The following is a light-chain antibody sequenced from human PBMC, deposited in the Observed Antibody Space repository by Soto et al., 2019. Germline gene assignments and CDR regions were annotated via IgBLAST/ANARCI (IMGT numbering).Light chain of an antibody. CDR1: SFNIGNNG. CDR2: YDD. J-gene: IGLJ3*02. V-gene: IGLV1-36*01. CDR3: AAWDDSLNAWV. Sequence: QSVLTQPPSVSEAPWQRVTISCSGSSFNIGNNGVSWYQQLPGEAPKLIMYYDDLLSSGVSDRFAGSKSGTSASLAISGLQSEDEADYYCAAWDDSLNAWVFGGGTKLTV.